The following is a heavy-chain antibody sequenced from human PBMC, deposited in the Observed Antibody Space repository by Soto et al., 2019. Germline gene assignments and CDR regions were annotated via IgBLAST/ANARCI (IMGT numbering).Heavy chain of an antibody. Sequence: SETLSLTCAVYGGSFSGYYLSWIRQPPGKGLEWIGEINHSGSTNYNPSLKSRVTISVDTSKNQFSLKLSSVTAADTAVYYCARMGPVVVAAMKFDYWGQGTLVTVSS. J-gene: IGHJ4*02. CDR2: INHSGST. D-gene: IGHD2-21*02. CDR3: ARMGPVVVAAMKFDY. CDR1: GGSFSGYY. V-gene: IGHV4-34*01.